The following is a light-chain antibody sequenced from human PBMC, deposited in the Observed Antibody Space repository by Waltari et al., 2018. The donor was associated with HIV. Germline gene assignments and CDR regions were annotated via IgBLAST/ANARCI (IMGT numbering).Light chain of an antibody. J-gene: IGKJ1*01. CDR3: QQFFTFPRT. V-gene: IGKV4-1*01. CDR2: WAS. CDR1: QTVLYNSNNKNH. Sequence: DIVMTQSPASLAVSLGEWATISCKLSQTVLYNSNNKNHLAWYQQKAGQPPKLLIYWASIREIGVPERFTGSGSGTDFNLTISSLRADDVAVYYCQQFFTFPRTFGQGTKVEI.